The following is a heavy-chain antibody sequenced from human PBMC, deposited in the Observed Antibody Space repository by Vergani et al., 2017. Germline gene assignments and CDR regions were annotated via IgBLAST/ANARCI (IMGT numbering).Heavy chain of an antibody. CDR1: VFSISSGGYY. J-gene: IGHJ5*02. CDR2: IYYSGST. D-gene: IGHD2-2*01. V-gene: IGHV4-31*03. Sequence: QVQLQESGPGLVKPSQTLSLTCTFSVFSISSGGYYCIWLRPHPGKGLEWNGYIYYSGSTYYNPSLKSRVSISVDTSKTQFSLKLSSVTAEDTAGYYCARTGDXSSTSCYFWYWVDPWGQGTRVTVSA. CDR3: ARTGDXSSTSCYFWYWVDP.